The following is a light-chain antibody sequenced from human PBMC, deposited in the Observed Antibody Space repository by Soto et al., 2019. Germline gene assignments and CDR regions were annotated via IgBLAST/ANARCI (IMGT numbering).Light chain of an antibody. CDR1: QSVSSN. J-gene: IGKJ1*01. CDR2: GAS. Sequence: QSVSSNLAWYQQKPGQAPRLLIYGASTRATGIPARFSGSGSGTEFTLTISSLQSEDFAVYYCQQYNNWPPWTFGQGTKVDIK. CDR3: QQYNNWPPWT. V-gene: IGKV3-15*01.